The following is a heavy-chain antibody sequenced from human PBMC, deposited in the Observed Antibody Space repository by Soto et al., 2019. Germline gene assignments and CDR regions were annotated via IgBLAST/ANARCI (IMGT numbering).Heavy chain of an antibody. J-gene: IGHJ6*02. V-gene: IGHV3-7*05. CDR3: ARDWGAPGRGSALGYYYHFGMDV. D-gene: IGHD3-16*01. Sequence: EVQLVESGGGLVQPGGSLRLSCAASGFTFSTYWMNWVRQAPGKGLECVANIKEDGSEAYYVDSVKGRFTISRDNAKNSLYLDMNSLRGEDTAVYYCARDWGAPGRGSALGYYYHFGMDVWGQGTTVTVPS. CDR2: IKEDGSEA. CDR1: GFTFSTYW.